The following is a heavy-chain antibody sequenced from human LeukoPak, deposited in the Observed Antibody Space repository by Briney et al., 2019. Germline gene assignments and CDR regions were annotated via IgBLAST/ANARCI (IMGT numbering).Heavy chain of an antibody. D-gene: IGHD3-9*01. CDR2: ISSSSNPI. J-gene: IGHJ6*02. CDR1: GFTFSSYS. V-gene: IGHV3-48*04. CDR3: ARDFPYYDIPYGMDV. Sequence: GGSLRLSCAASGFTFSSYSMNWFRQAPGKGLEWVSYISSSSNPIYYADSVKGRFTISRDNAKNSLYLQINSLRAEDTAVYYCARDFPYYDIPYGMDVWGQGTTVTVSS.